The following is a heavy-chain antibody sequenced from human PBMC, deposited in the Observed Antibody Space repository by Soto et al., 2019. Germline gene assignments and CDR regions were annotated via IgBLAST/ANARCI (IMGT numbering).Heavy chain of an antibody. J-gene: IGHJ4*02. CDR2: IVPVFGTG. CDR3: ARGGRIAATTLDH. CDR1: GDSFGSYA. Sequence: QVQLVQSGAAVKKPGSSVKVSCKSSGDSFGSYAFSWLRQAPGQGLAWMGGIVPVFGTGNSVEKFRDRITITAEDSTSTVYMELRSLRSDDTAGYYCARGGRIAATTLDHWGQGTLVTVSS. V-gene: IGHV1-69*01. D-gene: IGHD6-13*01.